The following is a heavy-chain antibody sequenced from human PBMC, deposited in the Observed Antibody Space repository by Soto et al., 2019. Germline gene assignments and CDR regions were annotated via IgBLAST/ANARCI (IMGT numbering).Heavy chain of an antibody. V-gene: IGHV5-51*01. D-gene: IGHD2-2*01. CDR3: ARQGPALDYYYYYGMDV. CDR1: AWSVTSYW. CDR2: IYPGDSDT. J-gene: IGHJ6*02. Sequence: GESLKISGKGSAWSVTSYWMALVRQMPGKGLEWMGIIYPGDSDTRYSPSFHGQVTISADKSISTAYLQWSSLKASDTAMYYCARQGPALDYYYYYGMDVWGQGTTVTAP.